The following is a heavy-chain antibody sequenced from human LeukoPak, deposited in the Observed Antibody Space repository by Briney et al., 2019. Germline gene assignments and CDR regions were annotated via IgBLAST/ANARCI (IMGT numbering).Heavy chain of an antibody. CDR1: GGSISNGGYY. Sequence: PSQTLSLTCTVSGGSISNGGYYWSWIRQHPGKGLEWIGYIYYSGSTYYNPSLKSRVTISVDTSKNQFSLKLSSVTAADTAVYYCARDYDILTGRHYYGMDVWGQGTTVTVSS. CDR2: IYYSGST. CDR3: ARDYDILTGRHYYGMDV. D-gene: IGHD3-9*01. J-gene: IGHJ6*02. V-gene: IGHV4-31*03.